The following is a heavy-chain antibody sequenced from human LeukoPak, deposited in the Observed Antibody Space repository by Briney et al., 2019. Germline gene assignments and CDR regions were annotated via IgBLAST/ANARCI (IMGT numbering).Heavy chain of an antibody. CDR3: ARDCSGSSCYWIH. J-gene: IGHJ4*02. CDR1: GYTFSSYG. Sequence: ASVKVSCKASGYTFSSYGISWVRQAPGQGLEWLGYVSAYNGNTNYAQKVQGRITMTTDTSTSTAYMEMRSLRSDDTAVYYCARDCSGSSCYWIHWGQGTLVTVSS. CDR2: VSAYNGNT. D-gene: IGHD2-15*01. V-gene: IGHV1-18*01.